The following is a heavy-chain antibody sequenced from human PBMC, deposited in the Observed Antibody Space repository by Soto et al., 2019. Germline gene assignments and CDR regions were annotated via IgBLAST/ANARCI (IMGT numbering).Heavy chain of an antibody. D-gene: IGHD2-8*02. CDR2: IYYSGST. CDR3: ARATSFSGHHGY. CDR1: GGSFSSGGYY. V-gene: IGHV4-31*03. J-gene: IGHJ4*02. Sequence: QLQLQESGPGLVKPSQTLSLACTVSGGSFSSGGYYWSWIRQLPGKSLEGIGDIYYSGSTYYNPSLKSRFTISLDTSKNQCSLKLSSVTAADTAVYYCARATSFSGHHGYWGQGTLVTVSS.